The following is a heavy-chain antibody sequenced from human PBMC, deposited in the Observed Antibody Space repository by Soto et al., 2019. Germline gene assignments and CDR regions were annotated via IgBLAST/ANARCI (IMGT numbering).Heavy chain of an antibody. CDR2: IDWDDHK. CDR3: ARDLPGYYDSSGYYYEGYYFDY. D-gene: IGHD3-22*01. Sequence: GSGPTLVNPTQTLTLTCTFSGFSLSTSGMRVSWIRQPPGKALEWLARIDWDDHKFYSTSLKTRLTISKDTSKNQVVLTMTNMDPVDTATYYCARDLPGYYDSSGYYYEGYYFDYWGQGTLVTVSS. V-gene: IGHV2-70*04. CDR1: GFSLSTSGMR. J-gene: IGHJ4*02.